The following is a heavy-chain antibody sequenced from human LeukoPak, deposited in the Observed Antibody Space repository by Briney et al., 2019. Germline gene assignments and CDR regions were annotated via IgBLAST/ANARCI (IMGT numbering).Heavy chain of an antibody. D-gene: IGHD2-15*01. V-gene: IGHV3-23*01. Sequence: GGSLRLSCAASGFTFSSYAMTWVRQAPGKGLELVSTFRSSGGSTYYADSVKGRFTISRDSSKNTLFLQMNSLRAEDTAVYYCAKYCSGGNCYSGLYWGQGTLVTVSS. J-gene: IGHJ4*02. CDR2: FRSSGGST. CDR1: GFTFSSYA. CDR3: AKYCSGGNCYSGLY.